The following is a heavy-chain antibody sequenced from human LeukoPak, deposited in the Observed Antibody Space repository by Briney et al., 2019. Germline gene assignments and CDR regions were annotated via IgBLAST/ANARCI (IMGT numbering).Heavy chain of an antibody. J-gene: IGHJ4*02. CDR2: ISSSSSYI. V-gene: IGHV3-21*01. CDR1: GFTFSSYS. Sequence: KTGGSLRLSCAASGFTFSSYSLNWVRQAPGKGLEWVSSISSSSSYIYYADSVKGRFTISRDNAKNSLYLQMNSLRAEDTAVYYCARAENIAAAGNYWGQGTLVTVSS. D-gene: IGHD6-13*01. CDR3: ARAENIAAAGNY.